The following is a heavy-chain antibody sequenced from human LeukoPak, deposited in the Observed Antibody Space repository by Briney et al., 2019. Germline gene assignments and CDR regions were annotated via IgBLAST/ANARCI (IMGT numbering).Heavy chain of an antibody. V-gene: IGHV1-2*06. J-gene: IGHJ4*02. CDR1: GYTFTGYY. CDR2: INPNSGGT. CDR3: ARATAVAGTLSS. D-gene: IGHD6-19*01. Sequence: ASVKVSCKASGYTFTGYYMHWVRQAPGQGLEWMGRINPNSGGTNYAQKFQGRVTMTRDTSISTAYMELSSLRSEDTAVYYCARATAVAGTLSSWGQGTLVTVSS.